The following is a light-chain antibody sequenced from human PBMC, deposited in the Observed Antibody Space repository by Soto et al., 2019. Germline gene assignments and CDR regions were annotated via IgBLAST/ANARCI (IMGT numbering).Light chain of an antibody. CDR3: QQYNNWPLT. CDR2: GAS. J-gene: IGKJ4*01. V-gene: IGKV3-15*01. Sequence: EIVMTQSPDTLYVSPGEGATLSCRASQSVRTKLAWYQQKAGQAPRLLIYGASTRATGFPARFSGSGSATEFTLTISSLQSEDFAVYYCQQYNNWPLTFGGGTKVDI. CDR1: QSVRTK.